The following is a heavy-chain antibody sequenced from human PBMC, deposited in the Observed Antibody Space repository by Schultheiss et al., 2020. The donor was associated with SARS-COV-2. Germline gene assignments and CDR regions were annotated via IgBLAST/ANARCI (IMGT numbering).Heavy chain of an antibody. Sequence: ASVKVSCKASGYTFTSYDINWVRQAPGQGLEWMGWINPNSGGTNYAQKFQGRVTMTRDTSISTAYMELSRLRSDDTAVYYCARGHSSSSPFDYWGQGTLVTVSS. D-gene: IGHD6-6*01. CDR3: ARGHSSSSPFDY. CDR1: GYTFTSYD. J-gene: IGHJ4*02. V-gene: IGHV1-2*02. CDR2: INPNSGGT.